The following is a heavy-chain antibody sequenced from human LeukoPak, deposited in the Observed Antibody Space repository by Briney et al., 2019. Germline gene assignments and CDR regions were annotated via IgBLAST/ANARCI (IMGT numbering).Heavy chain of an antibody. CDR2: IIPILGIA. D-gene: IGHD3-22*01. V-gene: IGHV1-69*04. CDR1: GGTFSSYA. J-gene: IGHJ4*02. CDR3: ASWRYYDSSRTDRSH. Sequence: SVKVSCKASGGTFSSYAISWARQAPGQGLEWMGRIIPILGIANYAQKFQGRVTITADKSTSTAYMELSSLRSEDTAVYYCASWRYYDSSRTDRSHWGQGTLVTVSS.